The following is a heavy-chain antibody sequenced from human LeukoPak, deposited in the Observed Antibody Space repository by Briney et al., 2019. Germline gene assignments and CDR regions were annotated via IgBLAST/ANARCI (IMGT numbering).Heavy chain of an antibody. D-gene: IGHD6-13*01. CDR2: INTNSGGT. Sequence: ASVSVSCTPSVYTFTVYYMHWVRQAPGQGLEWIGWINTNSGGTNYAQKFQGRVTMTRDTSISTAYMELSRMRSDDTAVYYCARDREVAAAGGNYYYYMDVWGKGTTVTVSS. V-gene: IGHV1-2*02. CDR1: VYTFTVYY. CDR3: ARDREVAAAGGNYYYYMDV. J-gene: IGHJ6*03.